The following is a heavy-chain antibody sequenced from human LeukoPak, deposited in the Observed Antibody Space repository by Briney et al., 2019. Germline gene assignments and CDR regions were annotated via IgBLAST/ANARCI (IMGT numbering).Heavy chain of an antibody. V-gene: IGHV4-34*01. Sequence: SETLSLTCAVYGGSFSGYYWSWIRQPPGKGLEWIGEINHSGSTNYNPSLKSRVTISVDTSKDQFSLKLSSVTAADTAVYYCARGMIVFIDYWGQGTLVTVSS. CDR1: GGSFSGYY. CDR3: ARGMIVFIDY. D-gene: IGHD3-22*01. J-gene: IGHJ4*02. CDR2: INHSGST.